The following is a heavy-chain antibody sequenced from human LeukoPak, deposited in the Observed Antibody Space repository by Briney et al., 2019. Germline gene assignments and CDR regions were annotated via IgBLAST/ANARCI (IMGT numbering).Heavy chain of an antibody. J-gene: IGHJ4*02. CDR2: IRYDGSNK. Sequence: GGSLRLSCAASGFTFSSYGMHWVRQAPGKGLEWVAFIRYDGSNKYYADSVKGQFTISRDDSKNTLYLQMNSLRAEDTAAYYCAKGVAVAGDLDYWGQGTLVTVSS. V-gene: IGHV3-30*02. CDR3: AKGVAVAGDLDY. CDR1: GFTFSSYG. D-gene: IGHD6-19*01.